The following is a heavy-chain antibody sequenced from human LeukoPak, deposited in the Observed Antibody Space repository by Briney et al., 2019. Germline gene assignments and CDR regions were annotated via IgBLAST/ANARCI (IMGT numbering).Heavy chain of an antibody. Sequence: SQTLSLTCTVSGGSISSGDYYWSWIRQPAGKGLEWIGYIYYSGSTYYNPSLKSRVTISVDTSKNQFSLRLSSVTAADTAVYYCARGVGVPAAISFDYWGQGTLVTVSS. V-gene: IGHV4-30-4*01. J-gene: IGHJ4*02. D-gene: IGHD2-2*02. CDR2: IYYSGST. CDR1: GGSISSGDYY. CDR3: ARGVGVPAAISFDY.